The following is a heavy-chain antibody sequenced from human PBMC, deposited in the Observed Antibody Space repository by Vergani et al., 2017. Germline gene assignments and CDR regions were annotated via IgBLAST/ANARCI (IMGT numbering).Heavy chain of an antibody. Sequence: QVQLPESGPGLVKPSETLSLTCTVSGGSISSYYWSWIRQPPGKGLEWIGYIYYSGSTNYNPTLKSRVTISVDTSKNQFSLKLSAVTAADTAVYYCARLNPDVDTAMVDYWGQGTLVTVSS. CDR2: IYYSGST. CDR3: ARLNPDVDTAMVDY. CDR1: GGSISSYY. D-gene: IGHD5-18*01. V-gene: IGHV4-59*08. J-gene: IGHJ4*02.